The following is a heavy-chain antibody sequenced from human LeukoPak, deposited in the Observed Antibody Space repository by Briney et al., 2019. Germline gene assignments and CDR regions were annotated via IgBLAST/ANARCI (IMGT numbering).Heavy chain of an antibody. J-gene: IGHJ2*01. V-gene: IGHV3-48*01. CDR1: GFTFRSYS. CDR2: ISSSSETI. D-gene: IGHD3-22*01. Sequence: PGGSLRLSCAASGFTFRSYSMNWVRQAPGKGREWVSYISSSSETIFYADSVRGRFTISRDNAKNSLYLQLNSLRAEDTAVYYCARAVGNYYGSTGYWYFDLWGRGTLVTVSS. CDR3: ARAVGNYYGSTGYWYFDL.